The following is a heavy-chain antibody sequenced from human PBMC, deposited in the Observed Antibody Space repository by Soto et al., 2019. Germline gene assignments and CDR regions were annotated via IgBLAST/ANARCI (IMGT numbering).Heavy chain of an antibody. CDR3: ARLSTPPYNWNYVPVFDY. D-gene: IGHD1-7*01. Sequence: SETLSLTCTVSGGSISSSSYYWGWIRQPPGKGLEWIGSIYYSGSTYYNPSLKSRVTISVDTSKNQFSLKLSSVTAADTAVYYCARLSTPPYNWNYVPVFDYWGQGTLVTVSS. CDR2: IYYSGST. J-gene: IGHJ4*02. CDR1: GGSISSSSYY. V-gene: IGHV4-39*01.